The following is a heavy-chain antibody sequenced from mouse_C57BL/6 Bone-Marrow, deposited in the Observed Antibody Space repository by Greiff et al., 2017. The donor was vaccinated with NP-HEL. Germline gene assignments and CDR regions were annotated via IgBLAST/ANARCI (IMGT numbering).Heavy chain of an antibody. Sequence: EVMLVESGGGLVKPGGSLKLSCAASGFTFSDYGMHWVRQAPEKGLEWVAYISSGSSTIYYADTVKGRFTISRDNAKNTLFLQMTRLRSEDTAMYYCARRSITTVVGETDYFDYWGQGTTLTVSS. V-gene: IGHV5-17*01. CDR3: ARRSITTVVGETDYFDY. J-gene: IGHJ2*01. D-gene: IGHD1-1*01. CDR1: GFTFSDYG. CDR2: ISSGSSTI.